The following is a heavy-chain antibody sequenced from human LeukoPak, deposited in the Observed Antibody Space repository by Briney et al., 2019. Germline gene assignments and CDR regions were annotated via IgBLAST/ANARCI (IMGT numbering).Heavy chain of an antibody. V-gene: IGHV4-59*01. CDR3: VRESAAVAEKRYFDY. CDR2: IYYSGST. Sequence: SETLSLTCTVSGGSISSYYWSWIRQPPGKGLEWIGYIYYSGSTNYNPSLKSRVTISVDTSKNQFSLKLSSVTAADTAVYYCVRESAAVAEKRYFDYWGQGTLVTVSS. D-gene: IGHD6-19*01. J-gene: IGHJ4*02. CDR1: GGSISSYY.